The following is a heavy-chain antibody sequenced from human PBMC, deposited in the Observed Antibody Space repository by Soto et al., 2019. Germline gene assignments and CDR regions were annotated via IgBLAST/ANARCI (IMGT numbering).Heavy chain of an antibody. V-gene: IGHV4-30-4*01. CDR2: IYXXXXX. D-gene: IGHD3-3*01. J-gene: IGHJ6*02. CDR1: VGSISSSDYY. CDR3: DRDSNYDFWSGYLGMDV. Sequence: LSLTCTVPVGSISSSDYYWSCIRQPPGKGLEWIGYIYXXXXXYYNPSLKSRVTRSVDTSKNQFSLKLSSVTAADTAVYYCDRDSNYDFWSGYLGMDVWGQGTTVTVSS.